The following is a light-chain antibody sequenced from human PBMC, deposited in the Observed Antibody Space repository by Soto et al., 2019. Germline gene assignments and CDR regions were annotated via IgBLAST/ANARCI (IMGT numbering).Light chain of an antibody. J-gene: IGKJ5*01. V-gene: IGKV1-13*02. CDR2: DAS. CDR3: RQGSSYPIT. CDR1: QGISIA. Sequence: AIQLTQSPSSLSASVGDRVTITCRASQGISIALAWYQQNPGKAPKLLIYDASRLESGVPSRFSGSGSGTDFTLIISRLQPEDVATYCCRQGSSYPITFGQGTRVEIK.